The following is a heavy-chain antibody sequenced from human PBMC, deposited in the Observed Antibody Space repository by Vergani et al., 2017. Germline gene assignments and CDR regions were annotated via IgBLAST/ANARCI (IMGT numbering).Heavy chain of an antibody. J-gene: IGHJ3*02. D-gene: IGHD6-19*01. CDR1: GFTVSSNY. V-gene: IGHV3-66*01. CDR3: ARSSGWYGYAFDI. CDR2: IYSGGST. Sequence: EVQLVESGGGLVQPGGSLRLSCAASGFTVSSNYMSWVRQAPGKGLEWVSVIYSGGSTYYADSVKGRFTISRDNSKNSLYLQMNSLRAEDTAVYYCARSSGWYGYAFDIWGQGTMVTVSS.